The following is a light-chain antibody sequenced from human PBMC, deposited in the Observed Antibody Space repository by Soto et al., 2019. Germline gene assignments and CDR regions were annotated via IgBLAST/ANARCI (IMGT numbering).Light chain of an antibody. CDR1: SSDVGSYNL. CDR3: CPYAGSSTLYV. Sequence: QSALTQPASVSGSPGQSITISCTGTSSDVGSYNLVSWYQQHPGKAPKLMIYEGSKRPSGVSNRFSGSKSGNTASLTISGPQAEDEADYYCCPYAGSSTLYVFGTGTKLTVL. CDR2: EGS. V-gene: IGLV2-23*01. J-gene: IGLJ1*01.